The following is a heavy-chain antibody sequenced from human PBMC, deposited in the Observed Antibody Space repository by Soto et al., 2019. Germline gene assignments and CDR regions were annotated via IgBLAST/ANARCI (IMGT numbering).Heavy chain of an antibody. Sequence: QVQLQQWGAGLLKPSETLSLTCAVYGGSFSGYYWSWIRQPPGKGLEWIGEINHSGSANYNPSLKSRVTISVDTSKNQFSLTVSSVTAADTAVYYCASGVPGYGSGSPDHTYNWFDPWGQGTQVTVSS. CDR3: ASGVPGYGSGSPDHTYNWFDP. J-gene: IGHJ5*02. CDR2: INHSGSA. V-gene: IGHV4-34*02. D-gene: IGHD3-10*01. CDR1: GGSFSGYY.